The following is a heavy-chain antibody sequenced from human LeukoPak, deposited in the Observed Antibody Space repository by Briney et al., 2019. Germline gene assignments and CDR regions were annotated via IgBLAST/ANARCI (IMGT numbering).Heavy chain of an antibody. Sequence: GGSLRLSCAASGFTFSSYWMSWVRPAPGKGLEWVANINKDGGEKYYVDSVKGRFTISRDNAKNSLYLQMNSLRADDTAVYYCVKDSPPRYSGSPPAYWGQGTLVTVSS. D-gene: IGHD1-26*01. J-gene: IGHJ4*02. CDR2: INKDGGEK. CDR1: GFTFSSYW. CDR3: VKDSPPRYSGSPPAY. V-gene: IGHV3-7*03.